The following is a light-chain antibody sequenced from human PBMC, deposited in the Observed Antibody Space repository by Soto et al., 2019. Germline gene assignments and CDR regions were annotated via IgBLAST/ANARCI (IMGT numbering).Light chain of an antibody. J-gene: IGKJ5*01. V-gene: IGKV3-11*01. CDR1: QSVSSY. Sequence: EIVLTQSPATLSLSPGERATLSCRASQSVSSYLAWYQQKPGQAPRLLIYDASNRATGIPARFSGSGSGTDFTLTISSLEPEDFAVYYCQQRSNWPPITLGQGTRLEI. CDR3: QQRSNWPPIT. CDR2: DAS.